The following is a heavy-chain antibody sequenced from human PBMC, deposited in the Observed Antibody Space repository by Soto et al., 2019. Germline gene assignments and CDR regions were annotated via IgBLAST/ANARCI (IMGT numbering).Heavy chain of an antibody. J-gene: IGHJ4*02. D-gene: IGHD3-10*01. CDR3: ATYGSGSYKPTTFDY. V-gene: IGHV4-31*03. CDR2: IDYSGST. CDR1: GGSISSGDYY. Sequence: QVQLQESGPGLVKPSQTLSLTCTVSGGSISSGDYYWSWIRQHPGKGLEWIGYIDYSGSTYYNQSLTSRVTISVDTSKNQFSLKLSSVTAADTAVYYCATYGSGSYKPTTFDYWGQGTLVTVSS.